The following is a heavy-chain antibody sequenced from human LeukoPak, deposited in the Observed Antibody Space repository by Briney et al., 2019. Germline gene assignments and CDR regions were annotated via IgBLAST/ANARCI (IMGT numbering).Heavy chain of an antibody. CDR3: AKEKRNLRGARDAFDI. Sequence: GGSLRLSCAASGFTFSSYSMNWVRQAPGKGLEWLSYITSSSSTIYYAGSVKGRFTISRDTSKNTLYLQMNSLRAEDTAVYYCAKEKRNLRGARDAFDIWGQGTLVTVSA. CDR1: GFTFSSYS. V-gene: IGHV3-48*01. D-gene: IGHD1-26*01. CDR2: ITSSSSTI. J-gene: IGHJ3*02.